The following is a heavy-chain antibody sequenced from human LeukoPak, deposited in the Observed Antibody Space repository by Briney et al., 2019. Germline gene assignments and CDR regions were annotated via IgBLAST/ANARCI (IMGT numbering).Heavy chain of an antibody. D-gene: IGHD6-19*01. J-gene: IGHJ6*03. CDR1: GYTFTSYG. CDR3: ARALSSGWYRDYYYYMDV. Sequence: ASVKVSCKASGYTFTSYGISWVRQAPGQGLEWMGWISAYNGNTNYAQKLQGRVTMTTDTSTSTAYMELRSLRSDDTAVYYCARALSSGWYRDYYYYMDVWGKGTTVTISS. V-gene: IGHV1-18*01. CDR2: ISAYNGNT.